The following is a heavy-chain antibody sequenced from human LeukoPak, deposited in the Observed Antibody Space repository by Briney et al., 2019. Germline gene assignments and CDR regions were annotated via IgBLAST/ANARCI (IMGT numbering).Heavy chain of an antibody. V-gene: IGHV4-59*01. CDR2: IYYSGST. CDR3: AREVGGWYWFDP. D-gene: IGHD6-19*01. CDR1: GGSISSYY. Sequence: SETLSLTCTVSGGSISSYYWSWIRQPPGKGLEWIGYIYYSGSTNYNPSLKSRVTISVDTSKNRFSLKLSSVTAADTAVYYCAREVGGWYWFDPWGQGTLVTVSS. J-gene: IGHJ5*02.